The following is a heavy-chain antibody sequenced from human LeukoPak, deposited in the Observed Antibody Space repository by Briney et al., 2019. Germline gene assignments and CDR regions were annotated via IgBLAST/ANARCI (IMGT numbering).Heavy chain of an antibody. CDR1: GFSFTNYW. V-gene: IGHV3-7*01. CDR2: IKNDGSAK. D-gene: IGHD5-12*01. CDR3: ARAPGHDSHDWVSQFDC. Sequence: GGSLRLSCVASGFSFTNYWTSWVRQAPGKGLEWVANIKNDGSAKYYVESVKGRFTISRDNAKNSLYLLMNSLRAEDTAVYYCARAPGHDSHDWVSQFDCWGQGTLVTVSS. J-gene: IGHJ4*02.